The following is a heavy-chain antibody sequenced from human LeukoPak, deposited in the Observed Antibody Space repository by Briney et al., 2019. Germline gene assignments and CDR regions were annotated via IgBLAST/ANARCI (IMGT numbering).Heavy chain of an antibody. CDR3: AKRDNWNFY. Sequence: PGGSLRLSCAASGFTFSSYDMHWVRQAPGKGLEWVAFIRYDASTKYYADSVKGRFTISRDNSKNTLYLQMHSLRAEDTAVYYCAKRDNWNFYWGQGTLVTVSS. CDR2: IRYDASTK. CDR1: GFTFSSYD. V-gene: IGHV3-30*02. D-gene: IGHD1-7*01. J-gene: IGHJ4*02.